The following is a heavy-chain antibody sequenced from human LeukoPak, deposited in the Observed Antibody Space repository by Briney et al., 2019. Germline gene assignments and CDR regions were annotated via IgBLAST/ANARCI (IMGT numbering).Heavy chain of an antibody. J-gene: IGHJ6*02. CDR3: ARDSSTYSSSWYPISNYYYYYYGMDV. Sequence: GGSLRLSCAASGFTFSSYSMNWVRQAPGKGLEWVSSISSSSSYIYYADSVEGRFTISRDNAKNSLYLQMNSLRAEDTAVYYCARDSSTYSSSWYPISNYYYYYYGMDVWGQGTTVTVSS. CDR1: GFTFSSYS. CDR2: ISSSSSYI. D-gene: IGHD6-13*01. V-gene: IGHV3-21*01.